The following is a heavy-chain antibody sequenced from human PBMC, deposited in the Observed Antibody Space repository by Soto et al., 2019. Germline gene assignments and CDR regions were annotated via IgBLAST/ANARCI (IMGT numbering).Heavy chain of an antibody. CDR2: ISASGGST. V-gene: IGHV3-23*01. D-gene: IGHD1-26*01. Sequence: GSLSLSCVASGFTITSFAMSWVRQAPGKGLEWASAISASGGSTYADSVKGRFTISRDNSKNTLYLQMNSLRVEDTAVYYCAKVLSSGSYSGALEYWGQGALVT. J-gene: IGHJ4*02. CDR1: GFTITSFA. CDR3: AKVLSSGSYSGALEY.